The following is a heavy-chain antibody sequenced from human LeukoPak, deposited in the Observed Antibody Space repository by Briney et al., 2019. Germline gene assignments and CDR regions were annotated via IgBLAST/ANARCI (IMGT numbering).Heavy chain of an antibody. V-gene: IGHV1-18*04. CDR3: AREGDIVVVPAAHPPDY. CDR1: GYTFTGYY. J-gene: IGHJ4*02. CDR2: ISAYNGNT. D-gene: IGHD2-2*01. Sequence: ASVKVSCKASGYTFTGYYMHWVRQAPGQGLEWMGWISAYNGNTNYAQKLQGRVTMTTDTSTSTAYMELRSLRSDDTAVYYCAREGDIVVVPAAHPPDYWGQGTLVTVSS.